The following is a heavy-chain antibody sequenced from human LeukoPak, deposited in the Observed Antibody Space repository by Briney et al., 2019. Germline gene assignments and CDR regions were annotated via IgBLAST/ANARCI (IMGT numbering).Heavy chain of an antibody. V-gene: IGHV3-21*01. D-gene: IGHD2-15*01. J-gene: IGHJ5*02. CDR1: GSTFNRYN. CDR2: ISTSSSYI. Sequence: GGSLRLSCAASGSTFNRYNMNWVRRAPGKGLEWVSSISTSSSYIYYADSVRGRFTISRDNAKNSLYLQMNSLRAEDTAVYSCARGADGVSSNSRGWFDPWGQGTLVTVSS. CDR3: ARGADGVSSNSRGWFDP.